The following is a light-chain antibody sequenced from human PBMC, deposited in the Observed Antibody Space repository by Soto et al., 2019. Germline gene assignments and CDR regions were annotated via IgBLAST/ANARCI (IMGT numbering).Light chain of an antibody. CDR3: QQRRSWPPTIT. J-gene: IGKJ5*01. V-gene: IGKV3D-20*02. Sequence: IVLTHSPGTLSLSPAERATLSFRSSQSFSSTYLAWYQQQPGQAPRLLIYGASSRATGIPDRFSGSGSGTDFTLTISRLEPEDFAVYYCQQRRSWPPTITFGQGTRLEI. CDR1: QSFSSTY. CDR2: GAS.